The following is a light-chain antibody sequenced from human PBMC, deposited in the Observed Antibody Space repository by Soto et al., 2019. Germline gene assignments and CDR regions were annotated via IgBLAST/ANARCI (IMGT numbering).Light chain of an antibody. J-gene: IGKJ2*01. V-gene: IGKV1-39*01. CDR2: AAS. Sequence: DIQMTQSPSSLSASVGDRVTITCRASQSISSYLNWYQQKPGKAPKLLIYAASSLQSGVPSRFSGSGSGTDFPLTISSLHPEDFATYYCQQSYSAPPTFGQGTKLEIK. CDR1: QSISSY. CDR3: QQSYSAPPT.